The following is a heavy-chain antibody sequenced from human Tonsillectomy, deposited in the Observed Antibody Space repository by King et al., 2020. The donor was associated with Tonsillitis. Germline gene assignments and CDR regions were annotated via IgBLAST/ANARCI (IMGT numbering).Heavy chain of an antibody. Sequence: VQLVESGGGLVQPGGSLRLSCAASGFTFSTYAMTLVRQAPGKGLEGGSVMSGAGARTYHADSVKGRFTISRDNSTNTLYLQMNSLRAEDAAVYYCAKCPYDFWSGGLYYAMDVWGQGTTVTVSS. V-gene: IGHV3-23*04. CDR2: MSGAGART. CDR3: AKCPYDFWSGGLYYAMDV. D-gene: IGHD3-3*01. J-gene: IGHJ6*02. CDR1: GFTFSTYA.